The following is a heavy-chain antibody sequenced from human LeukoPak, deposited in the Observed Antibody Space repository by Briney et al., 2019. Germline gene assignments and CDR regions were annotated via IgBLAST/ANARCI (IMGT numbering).Heavy chain of an antibody. CDR3: ARSGSGYLRYYFDY. CDR1: GYSISSGYY. V-gene: IGHV4-38-2*02. D-gene: IGHD5-12*01. CDR2: IYHSGST. J-gene: IGHJ4*02. Sequence: SETLSLTCNVSGYSISSGYYWAWIRQSPGKGLEWIGSIYHSGSTYYNPSLKGRVTMSVDTSKKQFSLNLSSVTAADTAVYYCARSGSGYLRYYFDYWGQGTLVTVSS.